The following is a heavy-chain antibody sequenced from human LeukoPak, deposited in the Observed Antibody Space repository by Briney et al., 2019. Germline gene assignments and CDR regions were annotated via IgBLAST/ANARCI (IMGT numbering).Heavy chain of an antibody. J-gene: IGHJ3*02. Sequence: GGTFISYXXXXXXQXPXXGLXXVGRIIPILAIANYAQKFQGRVTITADKSTSTAYMELSSLRSEDTAVYYCARPSGWSSDAFDIWGQGTMVTVSS. CDR1: GGTFISYX. V-gene: IGHV1-69*04. D-gene: IGHD6-19*01. CDR3: ARPSGWSSDAFDI. CDR2: IIPILAIA.